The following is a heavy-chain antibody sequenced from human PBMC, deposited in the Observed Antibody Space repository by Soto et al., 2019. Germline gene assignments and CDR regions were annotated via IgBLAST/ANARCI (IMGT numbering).Heavy chain of an antibody. D-gene: IGHD5-18*01. V-gene: IGHV5-51*01. J-gene: IGHJ4*02. CDR1: GYTFTSYW. CDR3: ARQGQYNYGSNDY. Sequence: PGESLKISCEASGYTFTSYWIAWVRQMPGKGLEWMGIIYPDDSDTRYRPSFQGQVTISADKSISTAYLQWSSPKASDTAMYYCARQGQYNYGSNDYWGQGTLVTVSS. CDR2: IYPDDSDT.